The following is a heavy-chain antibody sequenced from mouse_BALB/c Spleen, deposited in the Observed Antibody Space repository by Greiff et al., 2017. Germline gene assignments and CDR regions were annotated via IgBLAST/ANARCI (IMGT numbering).Heavy chain of an antibody. CDR1: GYTFTDYN. Sequence: VQLQQSGPELVKPGASVKIPCKASGYTFTDYNMDWVKQSHGKSLEWIGDINPNNGGTIYNQKFKGKATLTVDKSSSTAYMERRSLTSEDTAVYYCARRGYDYWYFDVWGAGTTVTVSS. V-gene: IGHV1-18*01. CDR2: INPNNGGT. CDR3: ARRGYDYWYFDV. J-gene: IGHJ1*01. D-gene: IGHD2-3*01.